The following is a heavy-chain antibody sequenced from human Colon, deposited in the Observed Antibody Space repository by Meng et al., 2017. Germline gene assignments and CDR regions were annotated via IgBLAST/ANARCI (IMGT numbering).Heavy chain of an antibody. Sequence: GESLKISCAASGFTFSSFGMHWVRQAPGKGLEWVAVIWYDGSNEDYTDSVTGRFTISRDNSKNTLYLQMNSLRAEDTAVYYCARDRLSLYSYYGMDVWGQGTMVTVSS. D-gene: IGHD4/OR15-4a*01. CDR3: ARDRLSLYSYYGMDV. CDR1: GFTFSSFG. J-gene: IGHJ6*02. CDR2: IWYDGSNE. V-gene: IGHV3-33*01.